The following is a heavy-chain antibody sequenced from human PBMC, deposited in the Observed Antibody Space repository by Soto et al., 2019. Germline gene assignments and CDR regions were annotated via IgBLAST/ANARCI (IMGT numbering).Heavy chain of an antibody. CDR1: GYTFTSYA. D-gene: IGHD2-21*02. CDR2: INAGNGNT. Sequence: QVQLVQSGAEEKKPGASVKVSCKASGYTFTSYAMHWVRQAPGQRLEWMGWINAGNGNTKYSQKFQGRVTITRDTSASTAYMELSSVRSEYTAVYYCARSIVVVTALDYWGQGTLVTVSS. V-gene: IGHV1-3*05. CDR3: ARSIVVVTALDY. J-gene: IGHJ4*02.